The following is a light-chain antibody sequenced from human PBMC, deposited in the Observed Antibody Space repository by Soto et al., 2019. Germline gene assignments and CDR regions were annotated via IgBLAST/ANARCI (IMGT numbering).Light chain of an antibody. V-gene: IGKV3-15*01. Sequence: EIVMTQSPVTLSVSPGERAALSCRASQSVGGYLAWYQQKPGQAPRLVIHGASTRATGIPPRFSGSGSGTEFTLTISSLQSEDLAVYYCHQDSDWPYTFGQGTKLEIK. CDR1: QSVGGY. J-gene: IGKJ2*01. CDR3: HQDSDWPYT. CDR2: GAS.